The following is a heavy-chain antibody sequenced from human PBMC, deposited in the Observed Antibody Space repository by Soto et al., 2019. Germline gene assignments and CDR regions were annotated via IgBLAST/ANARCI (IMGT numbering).Heavy chain of an antibody. J-gene: IGHJ6*01. CDR2: ISYDGSDK. Sequence: QVHLVESGGGVVQPGRSLRLSCAASGFTFSNYAMHWVHQAPGKGLEWVAVISYDGSDKYNANSVKGRFTISRDNSKNTLYLQMNSLRAEDTAVYYCARDTGPNGYNYYYFGMDVW. CDR1: GFTFSNYA. V-gene: IGHV3-30-3*01. D-gene: IGHD5-18*01. CDR3: ARDTGPNGYNYYYFGMDV.